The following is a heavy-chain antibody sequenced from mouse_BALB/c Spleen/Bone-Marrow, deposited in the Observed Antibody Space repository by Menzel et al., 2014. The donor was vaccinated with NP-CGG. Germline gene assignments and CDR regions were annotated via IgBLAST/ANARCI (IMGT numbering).Heavy chain of an antibody. J-gene: IGHJ4*01. CDR3: TREMTRYAMDF. V-gene: IGHV1-54*01. Sequence: QVQLQQPGAELVRPGTSVKVSCKASGYAFTNYFIEWVKQRPGQGLEWIGVINPGSGGSNYNEKFKGEATLTADKSSSTAYMQLSSLTSEDSAVYFSTREMTRYAMDFWGQGTSVTVSS. CDR2: INPGSGGS. CDR1: GYAFTNYF.